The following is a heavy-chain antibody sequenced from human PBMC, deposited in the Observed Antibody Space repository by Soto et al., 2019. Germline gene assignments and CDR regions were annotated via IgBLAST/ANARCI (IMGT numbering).Heavy chain of an antibody. CDR2: VSHRGST. Sequence: QLQLQESGPGLVKPSETLSLTCTVSGGSISSSSFYWGWVRQPPGKGLEWIRSVSHRGSTYYNPSLPSRVTISVDTSKNHFSLKLNSVTAADTAVYYCVSPYNLYVMDVWGKGTQVTVSS. J-gene: IGHJ6*04. V-gene: IGHV4-39*02. D-gene: IGHD3-10*01. CDR1: GGSISSSSFY. CDR3: VSPYNLYVMDV.